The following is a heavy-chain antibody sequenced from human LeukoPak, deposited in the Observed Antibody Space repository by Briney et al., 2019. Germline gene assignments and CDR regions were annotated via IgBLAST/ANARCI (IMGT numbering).Heavy chain of an antibody. CDR1: GYTFTSYG. CDR2: ISAYNGNT. Sequence: GASVKVSCKASGYTFTSYGISWVRQAPGQGLEWMGWISAYNGNTNYAQKLQGRVTMTTDTSTCTAYMELRSLRSDDTAVYYCARGYYDFWSGYYSEGPLYNWFDPWGQGTLVTVSS. J-gene: IGHJ5*02. CDR3: ARGYYDFWSGYYSEGPLYNWFDP. V-gene: IGHV1-18*01. D-gene: IGHD3-3*01.